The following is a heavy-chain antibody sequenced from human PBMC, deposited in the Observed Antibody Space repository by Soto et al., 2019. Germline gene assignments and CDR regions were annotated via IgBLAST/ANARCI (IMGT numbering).Heavy chain of an antibody. J-gene: IGHJ4*02. CDR1: GFTFSSSW. Sequence: GGSLRLSCVASGFTFSSSWMHWVRQAPGKGLVWVSGIKSDGSGTRYVDSVKGRFTISRDNAKNTLYLQVNSLRAEDTAVYYCSKERREVFDYWGQGTLVTVSS. CDR2: IKSDGSGT. CDR3: SKERREVFDY. D-gene: IGHD1-26*01. V-gene: IGHV3-74*01.